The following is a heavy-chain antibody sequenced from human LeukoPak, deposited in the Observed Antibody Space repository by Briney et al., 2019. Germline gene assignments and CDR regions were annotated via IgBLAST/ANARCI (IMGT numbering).Heavy chain of an antibody. V-gene: IGHV3-30*01. D-gene: IGHD4/OR15-4a*01. CDR2: ISYDGSKI. CDR3: ARDPAHGANLFDY. Sequence: GRSLGLSCAASGFSFSQYAMHWVRQAPGKGLHWVALISYDGSKIYYADSVKGRFTISRDNSMNTLYLQMNSLRDEDTAVYYCARDPAHGANLFDYWGQGALVTVSS. CDR1: GFSFSQYA. J-gene: IGHJ4*02.